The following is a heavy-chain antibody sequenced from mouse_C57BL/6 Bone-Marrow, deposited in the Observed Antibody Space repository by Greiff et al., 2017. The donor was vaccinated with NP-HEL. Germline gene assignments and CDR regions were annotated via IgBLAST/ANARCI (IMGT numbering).Heavy chain of an antibody. CDR2: INPYNGGT. V-gene: IGHV1-19*01. Sequence: EVQLVESGPVLVKPGASVKMSCKASGYTFTDYYMNWVKQSHGKSLEWIGVINPYNGGTSYNQKFKGKATLTVDKSSSTAYMELNSLTSEDSAVYYCARLNYSKGYWGQGTTLTVSS. D-gene: IGHD2-5*01. CDR3: ARLNYSKGY. CDR1: GYTFTDYY. J-gene: IGHJ2*01.